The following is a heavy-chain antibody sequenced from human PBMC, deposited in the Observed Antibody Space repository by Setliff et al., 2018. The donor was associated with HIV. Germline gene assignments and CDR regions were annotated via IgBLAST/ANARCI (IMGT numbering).Heavy chain of an antibody. V-gene: IGHV4-38-2*02. D-gene: IGHD6-13*01. Sequence: SGYSISRGYYWGWVRQPPGKGLEWIGSIYHTGSTYYNPSLKSRVTVSVDTSKNQFSLKVRSVTAADAAVYYCARDARATAGGIEDLDLWGQGTLVTSPQ. CDR2: IYHTGST. CDR1: GYSISRGYY. J-gene: IGHJ5*02. CDR3: ARDARATAGGIEDLDL.